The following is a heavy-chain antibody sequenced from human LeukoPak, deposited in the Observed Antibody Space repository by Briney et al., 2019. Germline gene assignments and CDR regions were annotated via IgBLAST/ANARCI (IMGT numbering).Heavy chain of an antibody. CDR3: ARISLVIAARPFDY. D-gene: IGHD6-6*01. CDR1: GFTFSSYW. V-gene: IGHV3-7*01. Sequence: GGSLRLSCAASGFTFSSYWMSWVRQAPGKGLEWVANIKQDGSEKYYVDSVKGRFTISRDNAKNSLYLQMNSLRAEDTAVYYCARISLVIAARPFDYWGQGTLVTVSS. CDR2: IKQDGSEK. J-gene: IGHJ4*02.